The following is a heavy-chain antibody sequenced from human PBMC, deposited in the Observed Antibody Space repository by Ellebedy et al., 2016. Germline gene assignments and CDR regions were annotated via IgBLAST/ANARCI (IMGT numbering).Heavy chain of an antibody. CDR1: GFTFSDYY. CDR2: ISSSGSTI. CDR3: ARSYYYGSARSGKYFDY. V-gene: IGHV3-11*01. J-gene: IGHJ4*02. Sequence: GESLKISCAASGFTFSDYYMSWIRQAPGKGLEWVSYISSSGSTIYYADSVKGRFTISRDNAKNSLYLQMNSLRAEDTAVYYCARSYYYGSARSGKYFDYWGQGTLVTVSS. D-gene: IGHD3-10*01.